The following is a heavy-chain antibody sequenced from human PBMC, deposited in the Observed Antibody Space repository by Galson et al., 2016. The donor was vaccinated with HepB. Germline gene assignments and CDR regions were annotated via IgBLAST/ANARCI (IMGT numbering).Heavy chain of an antibody. CDR3: ARENVALAAHDI. CDR1: GDSMNIYF. CDR2: VYASGDT. D-gene: IGHD6-25*01. V-gene: IGHV4-4*07. Sequence: ETLSLTCTVSGDSMNIYFWNWIRQPAGKGLEWIGRVYASGDTNYNPSLKSRLTMSLDTSLRQFSLKLTSVTAADTAVYYCARENVALAAHDIWGQGILVAVS. J-gene: IGHJ4*02.